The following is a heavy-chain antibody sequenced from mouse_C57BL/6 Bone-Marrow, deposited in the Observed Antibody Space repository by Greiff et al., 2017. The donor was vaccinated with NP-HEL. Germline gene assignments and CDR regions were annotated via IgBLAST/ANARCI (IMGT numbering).Heavy chain of an antibody. D-gene: IGHD2-3*01. J-gene: IGHJ4*01. Sequence: EVQLQQSGPELVKPGASVKMSCKASGYTFTDYNMHWVKQSHGKSLEWIGYINPNNGGTSYNQKFKGKATLTVNKSSSTAYMELRSLTSEDSAVYYCAKGGYDGYYDYAMDYWGQGTSVTVSS. CDR2: INPNNGGT. CDR1: GYTFTDYN. V-gene: IGHV1-22*01. CDR3: AKGGYDGYYDYAMDY.